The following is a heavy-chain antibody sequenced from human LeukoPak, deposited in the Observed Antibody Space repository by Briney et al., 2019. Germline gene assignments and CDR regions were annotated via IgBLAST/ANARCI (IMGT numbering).Heavy chain of an antibody. Sequence: GGSLRLSCAASGFTFSSYGMHWVRQAPGKGLEWVAGISYDGSNKYYADSVKGRFTISRDNSKNTLYLQMNSLRAEDTAVYYCAKGGSSSGWSHYYYYMDVWGKGTTVTVSS. J-gene: IGHJ6*03. CDR2: ISYDGSNK. V-gene: IGHV3-30*18. CDR3: AKGGSSSGWSHYYYYMDV. CDR1: GFTFSSYG. D-gene: IGHD6-19*01.